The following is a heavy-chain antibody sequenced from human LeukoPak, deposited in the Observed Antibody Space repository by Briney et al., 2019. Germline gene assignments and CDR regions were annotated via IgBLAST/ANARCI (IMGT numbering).Heavy chain of an antibody. V-gene: IGHV4-4*07. J-gene: IGHJ4*02. CDR3: ARARRGDYGDKYYFDY. Sequence: SETLSLTCTVSGGSISSYYWSWIRQPAGKGLEWIGRIYTSGSANYNPSLKSRVTMSVDTSNNQFSLKLSSVTAADTAVYYCARARRGDYGDKYYFDYWGQGTLVTVSS. CDR1: GGSISSYY. D-gene: IGHD4-17*01. CDR2: IYTSGSA.